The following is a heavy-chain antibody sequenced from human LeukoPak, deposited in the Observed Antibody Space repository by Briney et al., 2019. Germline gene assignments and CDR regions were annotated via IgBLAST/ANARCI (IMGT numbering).Heavy chain of an antibody. J-gene: IGHJ5*02. CDR1: GGSISSGGYY. D-gene: IGHD3-3*01. V-gene: IGHV4-31*03. Sequence: SQTLSLTCTVSGGSISSGGYYWSWIRQHPGTGLEWIGYIYYNGSTYYNPSLKSRVTISVDTSKNQFSLKLSSVTAADTAVYYCARRQEGPYYDFWSGYYWFDPWGQGTLVTVSS. CDR2: IYYNGST. CDR3: ARRQEGPYYDFWSGYYWFDP.